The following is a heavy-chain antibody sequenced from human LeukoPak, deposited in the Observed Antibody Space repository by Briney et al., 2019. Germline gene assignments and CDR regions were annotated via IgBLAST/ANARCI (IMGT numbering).Heavy chain of an antibody. D-gene: IGHD2-2*01. CDR3: ARQVQVVPAAKNWFDP. Sequence: PSETLSLTCAVYGGSFSGYYWSWIRQPPGKGLEWIGSIYYSGSTYYNPSLKSRVTISVDTSKNQFSLKLSSVTAADTAVYYCARQVQVVPAAKNWFDPWGQGTLVTVSS. CDR1: GGSFSGYY. J-gene: IGHJ5*02. CDR2: IYYSGST. V-gene: IGHV4-34*01.